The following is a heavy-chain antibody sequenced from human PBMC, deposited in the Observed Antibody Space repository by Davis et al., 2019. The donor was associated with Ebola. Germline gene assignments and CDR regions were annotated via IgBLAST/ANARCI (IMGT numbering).Heavy chain of an antibody. CDR3: ARDRMGSGRYPFDY. CDR2: ISSSSSTI. D-gene: IGHD6-19*01. V-gene: IGHV3-48*02. CDR1: GFTFSSYS. Sequence: GESLKISCAASGFTFSSYSMNWVRQAPGKGLEWVSYISSSSSTIYYADSVKGRFTISRDNAKNSLYLQMNSLRDEDTAVYYCARDRMGSGRYPFDYWGQGTLVTVSS. J-gene: IGHJ4*02.